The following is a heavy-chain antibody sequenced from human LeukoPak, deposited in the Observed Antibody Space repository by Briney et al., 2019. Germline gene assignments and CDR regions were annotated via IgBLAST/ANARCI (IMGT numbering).Heavy chain of an antibody. CDR1: GFTFSSYG. V-gene: IGHV3-30*03. CDR2: ISYDGSNK. J-gene: IGHJ4*02. Sequence: PGRSLRLSCAASGFTFSSYGMHWVRQAPGKGLEWVAVISYDGSNKYYADSVKGRFTISRDNSKNTLYLQMNSLRAEDTAVYYCAIVQYCGGDCYPYFDYWGQGTLVTVSS. CDR3: AIVQYCGGDCYPYFDY. D-gene: IGHD2-21*02.